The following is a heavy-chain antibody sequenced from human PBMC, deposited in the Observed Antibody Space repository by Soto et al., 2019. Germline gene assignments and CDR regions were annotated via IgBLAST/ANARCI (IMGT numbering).Heavy chain of an antibody. V-gene: IGHV6-1*01. Sequence: SQTLSLTCAISGVSVSSSSVTWNWIRQSPSRGLEWLGRTYYRSKWYNDYAESVKSRITINPDTSKNQFSLHLNSVTPEDTAVIYCVNLIGTSGLDFGGQGPLLTLSS. D-gene: IGHD1-26*01. J-gene: IGHJ4*02. CDR1: GVSVSSSSVT. CDR2: TYYRSKWYN. CDR3: VNLIGTSGLDF.